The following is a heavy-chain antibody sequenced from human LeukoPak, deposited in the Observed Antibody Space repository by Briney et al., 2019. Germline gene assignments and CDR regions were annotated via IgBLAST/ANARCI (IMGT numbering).Heavy chain of an antibody. V-gene: IGHV3-33*01. Sequence: GGSLRLSCAASGFTFTSYGMHWVRQAPGKGLEWVALIWYDGRKEYYADSVKGRFTISRDDSRNTLYLQMNGLRAEDTAVYYCARLGSSWSSDYWGQGTLVTVSS. J-gene: IGHJ4*02. CDR2: IWYDGRKE. CDR3: ARLGSSWSSDY. D-gene: IGHD6-13*01. CDR1: GFTFTSYG.